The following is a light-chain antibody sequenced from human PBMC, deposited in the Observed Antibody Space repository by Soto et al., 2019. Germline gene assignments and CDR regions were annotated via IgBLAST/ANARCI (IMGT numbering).Light chain of an antibody. J-gene: IGKJ1*01. CDR1: QSVSSN. Sequence: EIVMTQSPATLSVSPGERATLSCRASQSVSSNLAWYQQKPGQAPRLLIYGASTRATGIPARSSGSGSGTEFTLTISSLQSEDFAVYYCQQYNNGPPGTFGQGTKVEIK. CDR2: GAS. V-gene: IGKV3-15*01. CDR3: QQYNNGPPGT.